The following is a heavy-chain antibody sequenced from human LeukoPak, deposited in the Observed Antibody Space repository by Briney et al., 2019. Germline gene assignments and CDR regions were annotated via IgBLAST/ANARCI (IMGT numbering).Heavy chain of an antibody. CDR1: GGTFSSYA. CDR2: IIPILGIA. CDR3: ARSVGDRVRATTVDY. V-gene: IGHV1-69*04. D-gene: IGHD1-26*01. Sequence: GASVKVSCKASGGTFSSYAISWVRQAPGQGLEWMGRIIPILGIANYAQKFQGRVTITADKSTSTAYMELSSLRSEDTAVYYCARSVGDRVRATTVDYWGQGTLVTVSS. J-gene: IGHJ4*02.